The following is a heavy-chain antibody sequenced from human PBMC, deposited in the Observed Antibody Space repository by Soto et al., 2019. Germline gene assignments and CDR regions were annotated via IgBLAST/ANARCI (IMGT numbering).Heavy chain of an antibody. V-gene: IGHV1-8*01. CDR1: GYTFTSYD. CDR2: MNPNSGNT. J-gene: IGHJ6*02. CDR3: ARGGQRLVFYGRDG. Sequence: ASVKVSCKASGYTFTSYDINWVRQATGQGLEWMGSMNPNSGNTGYAQKFQGRVTMTRNTSISTAYMELSSLRSEDTTVYYCARGGQRLVFYGRDGWGQGTTGAVAS. D-gene: IGHD6-13*01.